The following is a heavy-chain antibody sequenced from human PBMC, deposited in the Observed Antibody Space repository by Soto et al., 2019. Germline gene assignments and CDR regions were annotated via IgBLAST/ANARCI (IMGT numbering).Heavy chain of an antibody. CDR3: AKTPSPHAAAGRGGGGYFDY. CDR1: GFTFSTYA. D-gene: IGHD6-13*01. V-gene: IGHV3-23*01. CDR2: ISGSGGST. Sequence: EVQLLESGGGLVQPGGSLRLSCAASGFTFSTYAMTWVRQAPGKRLEWVSIISGSGGSTYYADSVKGRFIISRDNSKNTLDLQMNSLRAADTAVYYCAKTPSPHAAAGRGGGGYFDYWGQGTLVTVSS. J-gene: IGHJ4*02.